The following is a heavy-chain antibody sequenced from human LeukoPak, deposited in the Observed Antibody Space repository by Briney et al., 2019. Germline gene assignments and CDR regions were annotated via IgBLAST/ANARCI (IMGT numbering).Heavy chain of an antibody. D-gene: IGHD6-13*01. J-gene: IGHJ4*02. CDR2: IYYSGNT. Sequence: PSETLSLTCSVSGGSISSYYWGWIRQPPGKGLEWIGYIYYSGNTNYNPSLKSRVTISVDTSKNHFSLRLSSVTAADTAVYYCARVTGYMVEDYFDYWGQGTLVTVSS. V-gene: IGHV4-59*01. CDR1: GGSISSYY. CDR3: ARVTGYMVEDYFDY.